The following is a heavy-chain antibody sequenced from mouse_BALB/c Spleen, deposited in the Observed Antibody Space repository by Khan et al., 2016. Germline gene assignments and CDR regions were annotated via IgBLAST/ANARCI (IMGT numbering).Heavy chain of an antibody. Sequence: QVRLQQSGAELMKPGASVKISCKATGYTFSSYWIEWVKQRPGHGLEWIGEILPGSGSTNYNEKFKGKATFTADTSSNTAYMQLSSLTSEDSAVYYCARSHYYGSIYYYAMDYWGQGTSVTVSS. CDR3: ARSHYYGSIYYYAMDY. CDR2: ILPGSGST. D-gene: IGHD1-1*01. J-gene: IGHJ4*01. V-gene: IGHV1-9*01. CDR1: GYTFSSYW.